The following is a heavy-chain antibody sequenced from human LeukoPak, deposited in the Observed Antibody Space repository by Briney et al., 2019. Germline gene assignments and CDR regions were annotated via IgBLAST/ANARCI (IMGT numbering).Heavy chain of an antibody. CDR1: GFTFSNLA. Sequence: PGGSLRLSCAASGFTFSNLAIYWVRQAPGKGREWVSVISTDGNDKYYADSVKGRFTISRDNSKNTLYLQRNSLRAEDTAVYYCAKRGTLFDYWGRGTLVTVST. J-gene: IGHJ4*02. CDR2: ISTDGNDK. CDR3: AKRGTLFDY. D-gene: IGHD7-27*01. V-gene: IGHV3-30*04.